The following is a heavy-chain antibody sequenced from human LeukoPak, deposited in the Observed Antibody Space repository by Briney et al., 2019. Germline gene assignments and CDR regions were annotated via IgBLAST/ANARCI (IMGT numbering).Heavy chain of an antibody. J-gene: IGHJ5*02. CDR1: GGSITSYY. D-gene: IGHD2/OR15-2a*01. CDR3: ARYRGNSNIGFDP. Sequence: SETLSLTCTVSGGSITSYYWSWIRQPPGQGLEWIGIMYNSWSRNSNPSLKSRVTTSVDTSKNHFSLKLTSVTAADTAVYYCARYRGNSNIGFDPWGQGTLVTVSS. CDR2: MYNSWSR. V-gene: IGHV4-59*01.